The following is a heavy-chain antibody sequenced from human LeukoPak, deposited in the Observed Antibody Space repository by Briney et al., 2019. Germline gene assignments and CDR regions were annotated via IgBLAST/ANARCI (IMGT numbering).Heavy chain of an antibody. D-gene: IGHD2-2*01. V-gene: IGHV4-59*08. J-gene: IGHJ5*02. Sequence: KASETLSLTCTVSGGSISSYYWSWIQQPPGKGLEWIGYIYYSGSTNYNPSLKSRVTISVDTSKNQFSLKLSSVTAADTAVYYCARADIVVPGFDPWGQGTLVTVSS. CDR2: IYYSGST. CDR1: GGSISSYY. CDR3: ARADIVVPGFDP.